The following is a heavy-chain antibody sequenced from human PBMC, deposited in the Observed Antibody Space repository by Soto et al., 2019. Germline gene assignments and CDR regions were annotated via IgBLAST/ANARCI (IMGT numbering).Heavy chain of an antibody. CDR2: ISAYNGNT. J-gene: IGHJ5*02. V-gene: IGHV1-18*01. Sequence: ASVPVSCTASGSTFTSYGISWVRQATGQGLEWMGWISAYNGNTNYAQKLQGRVTMTTDTSTSTAYMELRSLRSDDTAVYYCARDRSGWGGDNWFDPWGQGTLVTVSS. CDR3: ARDRSGWGGDNWFDP. CDR1: GSTFTSYG. D-gene: IGHD6-19*01.